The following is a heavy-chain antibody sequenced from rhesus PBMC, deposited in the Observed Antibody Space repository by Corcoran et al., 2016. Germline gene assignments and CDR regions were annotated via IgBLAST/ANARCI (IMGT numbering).Heavy chain of an antibody. CDR3: AREGGYSSGWVDY. J-gene: IGHJ4*01. V-gene: IGHV4-122*02. Sequence: QLQLQESGPGLVKPSETLSLTCAVSGYSIRSGYGWSWIRRPPGKGLEWIGYISYSGSTSYNPSLKSRVTISRDTSKNQCSLKLSSVTAADTAVYYCAREGGYSSGWVDYWGQGVLVTVSS. D-gene: IGHD6-31*01. CDR1: GYSIRSGYG. CDR2: ISYSGST.